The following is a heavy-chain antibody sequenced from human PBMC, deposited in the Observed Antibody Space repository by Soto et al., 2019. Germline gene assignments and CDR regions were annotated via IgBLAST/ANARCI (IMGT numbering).Heavy chain of an antibody. D-gene: IGHD3-3*01. V-gene: IGHV4-59*01. CDR1: GGSISSYY. CDR3: ARVSNYDFWSGYVFDY. Sequence: KSSETLSLTCTVSGGSISSYYWSWIRQPPGKGLEWIGYIYYSGSTNYNPSLKSRVTISVDTSKNQFSLKLSSVTAADTAVYYCARVSNYDFWSGYVFDYWGQGTLVTVSS. J-gene: IGHJ4*02. CDR2: IYYSGST.